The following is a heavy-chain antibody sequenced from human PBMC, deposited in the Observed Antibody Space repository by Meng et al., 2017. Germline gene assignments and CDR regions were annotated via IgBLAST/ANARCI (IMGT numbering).Heavy chain of an antibody. J-gene: IGHJ4*02. CDR1: GGSISSYY. CDR2: NYYRVSH. Sequence: SETLSLTCTVSGGSISSYYWSWIRQPPGKGLEWIGYNYYRVSHNYNPSLKSRVTISVDTSTSQFSLKLSSVTPADTAVYYCASGDGYNTFDYWGQGTLVTVSS. D-gene: IGHD5-24*01. CDR3: ASGDGYNTFDY. V-gene: IGHV4-59*01.